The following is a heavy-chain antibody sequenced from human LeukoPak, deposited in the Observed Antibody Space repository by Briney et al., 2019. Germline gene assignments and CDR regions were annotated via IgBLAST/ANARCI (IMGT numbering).Heavy chain of an antibody. V-gene: IGHV3-23*01. CDR3: AKPLPAYCSGGSCFSYDH. D-gene: IGHD2-15*01. Sequence: GGSLRLSCAASGFTFSSYAMSWVRQAPGKGLEWVSAISGSGGSTYYADSVKGRFTISRDNSKNTLYLQMNSLRAEDTAVYYCAKPLPAYCSGGSCFSYDHWGQGTLVTVSS. J-gene: IGHJ4*02. CDR1: GFTFSSYA. CDR2: ISGSGGST.